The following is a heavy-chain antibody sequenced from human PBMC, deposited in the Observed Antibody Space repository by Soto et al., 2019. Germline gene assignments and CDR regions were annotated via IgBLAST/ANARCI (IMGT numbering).Heavy chain of an antibody. CDR3: ARVNYYGSGSYYNFDY. CDR1: GGSFSGYY. D-gene: IGHD3-10*01. Sequence: SETLSLTCAVYGGSFSGYYWSWIRQPPGKGLEWIGEINHSGSTNYNPSLKSRVTISVDTSKNQFSLKLSSVTAADTAVYYCARVNYYGSGSYYNFDYWGQGTLVT. J-gene: IGHJ4*02. CDR2: INHSGST. V-gene: IGHV4-34*01.